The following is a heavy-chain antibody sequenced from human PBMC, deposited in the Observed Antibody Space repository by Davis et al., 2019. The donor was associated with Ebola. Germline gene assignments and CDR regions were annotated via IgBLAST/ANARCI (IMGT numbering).Heavy chain of an antibody. D-gene: IGHD2-8*01. Sequence: SETLSLTCAVYGGSFSGYYWSWIRQPPGKGLEWIGEINHSGSTNYNPSLKSRVTISVDTSKNQFSLKLSSVTAADTAVYYCARDVWAYYFDCWGQGTLVTVSS. CDR3: ARDVWAYYFDC. J-gene: IGHJ4*02. CDR1: GGSFSGYY. CDR2: INHSGST. V-gene: IGHV4-34*01.